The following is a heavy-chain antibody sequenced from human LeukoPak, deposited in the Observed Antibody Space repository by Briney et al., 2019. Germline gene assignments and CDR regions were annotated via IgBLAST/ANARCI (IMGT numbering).Heavy chain of an antibody. V-gene: IGHV3-30*04. CDR2: ISYDGKKT. CDR3: PRHSRLNWNGYCFDY. Sequence: GGSLRLSCTASGFTFSSYSIHWVRQAPGKGLEWGALISYDGKKTDYADSVKGRFTFSRDNSKNTVSLQMSGLTAADTAMYYCPRHSRLNWNGYCFDYSGQGILVTVSS. CDR1: GFTFSSYS. D-gene: IGHD2-2*03. J-gene: IGHJ4*02.